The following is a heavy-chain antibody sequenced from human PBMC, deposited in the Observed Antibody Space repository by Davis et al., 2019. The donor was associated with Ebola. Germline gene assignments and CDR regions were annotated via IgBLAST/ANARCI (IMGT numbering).Heavy chain of an antibody. Sequence: GESLKISCAVSGFTFSNYNMNWVRQPPGKGLEWVSHISDDSSSTYYADSVKGRFTISRDNSKNTLYLQMNSLRAEDTAVYYCARDSRYYGMDVWGQGTTVTVSS. J-gene: IGHJ6*02. D-gene: IGHD4-11*01. CDR2: ISDDSSST. V-gene: IGHV3-48*01. CDR3: ARDSRYYGMDV. CDR1: GFTFSNYN.